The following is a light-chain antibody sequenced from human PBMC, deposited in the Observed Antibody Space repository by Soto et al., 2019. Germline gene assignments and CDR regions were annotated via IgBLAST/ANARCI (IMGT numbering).Light chain of an antibody. V-gene: IGKV3D-20*02. Sequence: EFVLTQSPGTLSLSRGERATLSCRASERIYSAYLGWYQQKPGQAPRLLIYGTSSRATGIPDRFSGSGSRTDFTLTISSLEPEDFAVYYCQQRNNWPPVTFGGGTKVAIK. J-gene: IGKJ4*01. CDR2: GTS. CDR3: QQRNNWPPVT. CDR1: ERIYSAY.